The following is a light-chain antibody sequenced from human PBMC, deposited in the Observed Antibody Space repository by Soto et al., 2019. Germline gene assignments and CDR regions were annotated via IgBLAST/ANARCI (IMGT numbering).Light chain of an antibody. V-gene: IGKV3-20*01. J-gene: IGKJ2*01. CDR3: QRYDSSPYT. CDR1: QGVSNNF. CDR2: GAS. Sequence: EIVLTQSPGTLSLSPGERATLSCRASQGVSNNFLAWYQQKPGQAPRLLMYGASSRATGIPDRFSGGRSGTEFTLTISSLESEDFAVYYCQRYDSSPYTFGGGTKLEIK.